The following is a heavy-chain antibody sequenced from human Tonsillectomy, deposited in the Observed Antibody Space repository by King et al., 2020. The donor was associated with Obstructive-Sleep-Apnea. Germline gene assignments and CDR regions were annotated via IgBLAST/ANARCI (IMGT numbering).Heavy chain of an antibody. V-gene: IGHV4-59*01. CDR3: ARAQDFWSGYPSYFFDY. Sequence: QLQESGPGLVKPSETLSLTCTVSGGSISDYFWSWIRQPPGKGLEWIGYIYYNGSTNYNPSLKIRVTISVDTSKNQFSLKLSSMTAADTAVYYCARAQDFWSGYPSYFFDYWGQGALVTVSS. J-gene: IGHJ4*02. CDR2: IYYNGST. CDR1: GGSISDYF. D-gene: IGHD3-3*01.